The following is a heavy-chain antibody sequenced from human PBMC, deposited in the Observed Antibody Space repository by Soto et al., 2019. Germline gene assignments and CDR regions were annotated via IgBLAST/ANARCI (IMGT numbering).Heavy chain of an antibody. V-gene: IGHV3-74*01. CDR3: AKEWSAYDI. Sequence: GGSLRLSCAASGFSISNYWMHWVRQAPGKGPVWVSHISPDGSIPNYADSVKGRFTISRDNAKSTLYLQMNSLTADDTAVYYCAKEWSAYDIWGQGTVVTVSS. J-gene: IGHJ3*02. CDR2: ISPDGSIP. D-gene: IGHD1-26*01. CDR1: GFSISNYW.